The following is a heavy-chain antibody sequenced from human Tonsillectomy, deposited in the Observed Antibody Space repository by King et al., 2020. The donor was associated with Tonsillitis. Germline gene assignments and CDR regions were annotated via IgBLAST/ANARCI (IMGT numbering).Heavy chain of an antibody. Sequence: QLVQSGAEVKKPGESLKISCKGSGYTFTTYWIGWVRQMPGKGLEWMGSIYPGDSDTTYSPSFQGQFTFSADRSISSAYLQFSSLKASDTAIYYCARRKRECIDERCFSARFDPWGQGTLVTVSS. J-gene: IGHJ5*02. V-gene: IGHV5-51*01. D-gene: IGHD2-21*02. CDR3: ARRKRECIDERCFSARFDP. CDR2: IYPGDSDT. CDR1: GYTFTTYW.